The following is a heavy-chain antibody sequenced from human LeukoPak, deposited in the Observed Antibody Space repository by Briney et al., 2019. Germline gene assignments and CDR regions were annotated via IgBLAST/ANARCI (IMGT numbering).Heavy chain of an antibody. CDR3: ARVSSPWSPRDAFDI. CDR1: GDSVSSNSAT. D-gene: IGHD1-26*01. Sequence: SQTLSLTCAISGDSVSSNSATWNWIRQSPSRGLERLGRTYYKSKWYSDYAVSVKSRITINSDTSKNHFSLQLNSVTPEDTAVYYCARVSSPWSPRDAFDIWGQGTMVTVSS. CDR2: TYYKSKWYS. V-gene: IGHV6-1*01. J-gene: IGHJ3*02.